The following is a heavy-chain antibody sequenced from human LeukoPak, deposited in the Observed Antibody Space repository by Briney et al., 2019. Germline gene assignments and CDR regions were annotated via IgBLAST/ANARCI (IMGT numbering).Heavy chain of an antibody. Sequence: PGGSLRLSCAASGFTFRTSYMYWVRQAPGKGLVWVSRIGPTGSGTAYADSVKGRFTISRDNAKNTLYLQMNSLRVDDTAVYYCAREVGTPQAFDIWGQGTMVTVSS. V-gene: IGHV3-74*01. CDR2: IGPTGSGT. J-gene: IGHJ3*02. CDR3: AREVGTPQAFDI. D-gene: IGHD1-26*01. CDR1: GFTFRTSY.